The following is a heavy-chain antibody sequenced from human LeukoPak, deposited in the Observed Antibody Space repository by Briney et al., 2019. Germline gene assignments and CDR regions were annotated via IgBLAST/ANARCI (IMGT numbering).Heavy chain of an antibody. CDR1: GGSVSSGSYY. CDR3: ARRRDGYNSLFDY. D-gene: IGHD5-24*01. V-gene: IGHV4-61*01. CDR2: IYYSGST. J-gene: IGHJ4*02. Sequence: SETLSLTCAVSGGSVSSGSYYWSWIRQPPGKGLEWIGYIYYSGSTNYNPSLKGRVTISVDTSKNQFSLKLSSVTAADTAVYYCARRRDGYNSLFDYWGQGTLVTVSS.